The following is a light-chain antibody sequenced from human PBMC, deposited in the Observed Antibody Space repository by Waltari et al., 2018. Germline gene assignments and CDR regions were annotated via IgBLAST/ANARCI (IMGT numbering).Light chain of an antibody. J-gene: IGLJ2*01. CDR2: KDS. Sequence: SYELTQPPSVSVSPGQTARITCSGDALPKQYAYWYQQKPGQAPVLVIYKDSERPSGIPERFSGSSSGKTVTLTISGVQAEDEADYYCQSADSSGYVVFGGGTKLTVL. CDR1: ALPKQY. CDR3: QSADSSGYVV. V-gene: IGLV3-25*03.